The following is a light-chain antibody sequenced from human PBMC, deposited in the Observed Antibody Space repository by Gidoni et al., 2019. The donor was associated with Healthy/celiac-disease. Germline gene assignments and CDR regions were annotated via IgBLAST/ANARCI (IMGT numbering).Light chain of an antibody. CDR1: QSVSSY. CDR2: DAS. J-gene: IGKJ4*01. V-gene: IGKV3-11*01. CDR3: QQRSNWPPT. Sequence: PATLSLSPGERATHSCRASQSVSSYLAWYQQKPGQAPRLLIYDASNRATGIPARFSGSGSGTDFTLTISSLEPEDFAVYYCQQRSNWPPTFGGXTKVEIK.